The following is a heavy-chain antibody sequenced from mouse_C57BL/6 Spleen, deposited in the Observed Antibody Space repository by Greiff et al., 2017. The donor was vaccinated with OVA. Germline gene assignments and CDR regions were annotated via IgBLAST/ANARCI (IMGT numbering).Heavy chain of an antibody. D-gene: IGHD1-1*01. Sequence: VQLQQSGAELVKPGASVKISCKASGYAFSSYWMNWVKQRPRKGLEWIGQIYPGDGDTNYNGKFKGKATLTADKSSSTAYMQLSSLTSEDSAVYFCARGGSSYWYFDVWGTGTTVTVSS. J-gene: IGHJ1*03. V-gene: IGHV1-80*01. CDR3: ARGGSSYWYFDV. CDR1: GYAFSSYW. CDR2: IYPGDGDT.